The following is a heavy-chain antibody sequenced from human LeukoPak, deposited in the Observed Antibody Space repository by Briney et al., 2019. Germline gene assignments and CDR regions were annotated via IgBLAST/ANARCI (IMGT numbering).Heavy chain of an antibody. CDR3: SILSN. CDR2: INAGNGNT. J-gene: IGHJ4*02. V-gene: IGHV1/OR15-3*01. D-gene: IGHD2-21*01. CDR1: GYTFTDYF. Sequence: ASVKVSCKASGYTFTDYFMNWMRQAPGQRLEWMGWINAGNGNTKYSQKLQGRVTMTTDTSTSTAYMELRSLRSDDTAVYYCSILSNWGQGTLVTVSS.